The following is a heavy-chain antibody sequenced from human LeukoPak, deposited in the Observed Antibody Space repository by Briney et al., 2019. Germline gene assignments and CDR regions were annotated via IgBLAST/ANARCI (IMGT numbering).Heavy chain of an antibody. D-gene: IGHD3-10*01. CDR3: AKLLGITTVRGAPPSY. CDR1: GFTFSSYA. J-gene: IGHJ4*02. CDR2: ISGSGGST. V-gene: IGHV3-23*01. Sequence: PGGSLRLSCAASGFTFSSYAMSWVRQAPGKGLEWVSAISGSGGSTYYADSMKGRFTISRDNSKNTLYLQMNSLRAEDTAVYYCAKLLGITTVRGAPPSYWGQGTLVTVSS.